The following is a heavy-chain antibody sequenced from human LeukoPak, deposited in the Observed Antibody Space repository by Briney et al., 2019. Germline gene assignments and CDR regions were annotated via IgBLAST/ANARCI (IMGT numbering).Heavy chain of an antibody. CDR1: GFTFNKYA. D-gene: IGHD2-15*01. CDR2: IIGSGEST. V-gene: IGHV3-23*01. Sequence: TGGSLRLSCAASGFTFNKYAMSWVRQAPGKGLEWASAIIGSGESTYYADSVKGRFTISRDNSKNTLYLQMSSLRAEDTAVYYCAKTAQDCSDGPCYSDYFYYMDVWGKGTTVTVSS. CDR3: AKTAQDCSDGPCYSDYFYYMDV. J-gene: IGHJ6*03.